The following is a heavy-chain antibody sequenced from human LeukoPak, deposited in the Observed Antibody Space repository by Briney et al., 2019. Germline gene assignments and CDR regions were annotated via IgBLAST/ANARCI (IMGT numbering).Heavy chain of an antibody. V-gene: IGHV5-51*01. CDR3: ARLAPLGYCSSTSCYRGAFDI. J-gene: IGHJ3*02. CDR2: IYPGDSDT. Sequence: GESLKISCKGSGYSFTSYWIGWVRQMPGKGLEWMGIIYPGDSDTRYSPSFQGQVTISADKSISTAYLQWSSLKASDTAMYYCARLAPLGYCSSTSCYRGAFDIWAKGQWSPSLQ. D-gene: IGHD2-2*01. CDR1: GYSFTSYW.